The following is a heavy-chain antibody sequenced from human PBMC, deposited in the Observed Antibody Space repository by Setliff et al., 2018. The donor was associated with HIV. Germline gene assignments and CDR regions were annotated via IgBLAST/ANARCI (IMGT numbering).Heavy chain of an antibody. CDR2: ISWSGGGT. CDR1: GFTFEDYG. Sequence: GGSLRLSCAASGFTFEDYGMSWVRQVPGKGLEWVSGISWSGGGTGYADSVKGRFTISRDTSKNTLYLQMDSLRPDDTAVYYCARWKLALDYWGQGTLVTVSS. V-gene: IGHV3-20*04. CDR3: ARWKLALDY. J-gene: IGHJ4*02. D-gene: IGHD1-1*01.